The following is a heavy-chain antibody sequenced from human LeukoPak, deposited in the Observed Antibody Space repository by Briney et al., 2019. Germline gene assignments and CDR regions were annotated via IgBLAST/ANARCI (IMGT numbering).Heavy chain of an antibody. CDR2: INPDSGFT. V-gene: IGHV1-2*02. J-gene: IGHJ4*02. CDR1: GYTFTDDY. D-gene: IGHD1-1*01. Sequence: ASVKVSCKTSGYTFTDDYMHWVRQAPGQGLEFMGWINPDSGFTNYARKFQGRVTMTRDTSISTAYLEVRRLRSDDTAVYYCAPTPEAYTSNWNVWGQGTLVTVSS. CDR3: APTPEAYTSNWNV.